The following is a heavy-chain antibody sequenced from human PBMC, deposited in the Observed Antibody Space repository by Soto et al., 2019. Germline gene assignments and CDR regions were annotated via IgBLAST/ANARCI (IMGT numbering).Heavy chain of an antibody. CDR3: ARIYYDTPGTFDI. V-gene: IGHV5-10-1*01. J-gene: IGHJ3*02. CDR1: GYSFTSYW. Sequence: GESLKISCKGSGYSFTSYWITWVRQMPGKGLEWMGRIDPSDSYTNYSPSFQGHVSISADVSISTAFLQRSSLKASDTAMYYCARIYYDTPGTFDIWGQGTMVTVSS. CDR2: IDPSDSYT. D-gene: IGHD3-22*01.